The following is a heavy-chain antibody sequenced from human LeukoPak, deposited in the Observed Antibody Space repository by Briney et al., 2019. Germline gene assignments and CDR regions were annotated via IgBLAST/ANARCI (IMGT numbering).Heavy chain of an antibody. J-gene: IGHJ4*02. CDR1: GFTFSSYA. CDR3: ARCYGDYVTTDY. V-gene: IGHV3-30*04. Sequence: GRSLRLSCAASGFTFSSYAMHWVRQAPGKGLEWVAVISYDGSNKYYADSVKGRFTISRDNAKNSLYLQMNSLRAEDTAVYYCARCYGDYVTTDYWGQGTLVTVSS. D-gene: IGHD4-17*01. CDR2: ISYDGSNK.